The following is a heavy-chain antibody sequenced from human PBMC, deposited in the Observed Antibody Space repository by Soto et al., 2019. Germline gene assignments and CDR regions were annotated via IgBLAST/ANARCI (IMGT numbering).Heavy chain of an antibody. D-gene: IGHD6-19*01. V-gene: IGHV1-24*01. J-gene: IGHJ4*02. Sequence: ASVKVSCKVSGYTLTELSIHWVRQAPGKGLEWMGGFDPEDGETIYAQKFQGRVTITRDTSASTAYMELSSLRSEDTAVYYCARAVAVPADFDYWGQGTLVTVSS. CDR1: GYTLTELS. CDR2: FDPEDGET. CDR3: ARAVAVPADFDY.